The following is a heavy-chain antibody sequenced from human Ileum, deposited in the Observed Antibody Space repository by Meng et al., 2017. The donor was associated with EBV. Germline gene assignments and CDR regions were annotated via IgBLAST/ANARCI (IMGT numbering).Heavy chain of an antibody. V-gene: IGHV1-3*01. CDR3: ARDGGFSVGATKYDY. CDR2: INPGSGNT. D-gene: IGHD1-26*01. Sequence: QYQVVQAGAEVKMPGASIKLSCKASGYTFTGYAIHWVRQAPGKRLEWMGWINPGSGNTKYSQKFQGRVTITRDTSATTVYMDLSSLRSEDTAVFYCARDGGFSVGATKYDYWGQGALVTVSS. CDR1: GYTFTGYA. J-gene: IGHJ4*02.